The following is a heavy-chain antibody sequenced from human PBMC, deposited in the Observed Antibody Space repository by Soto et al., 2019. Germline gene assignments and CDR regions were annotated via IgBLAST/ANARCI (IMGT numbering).Heavy chain of an antibody. J-gene: IGHJ6*02. CDR2: ISAYNGNT. D-gene: IGHD3-9*01. V-gene: IGHV1-18*01. CDR1: GYTFTSYG. Sequence: ASVKVSCKASGYTFTSYGISWVRQAPGQGLEWMGWISAYNGNTNYAQKLQGRVTMTTDTSTSTAYMELRSLRSDDTAVYYCARNPRVFILTGYYYYGMDVWGQGTTVTVSS. CDR3: ARNPRVFILTGYYYYGMDV.